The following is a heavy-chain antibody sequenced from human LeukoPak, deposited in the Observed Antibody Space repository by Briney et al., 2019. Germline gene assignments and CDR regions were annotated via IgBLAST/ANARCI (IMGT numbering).Heavy chain of an antibody. D-gene: IGHD1-14*01. Sequence: PSETLSLTCTVSGGSIGSSSYYWSWIRQPPGKGLEWIGEINHSGSTNYNPSLKSRVTISVDTSKNQFSLKLSSVTAADTAVYYCARRPSRALHRGRFDPWGQGTLVTVSS. V-gene: IGHV4-39*07. CDR3: ARRPSRALHRGRFDP. CDR1: GGSIGSSSYY. CDR2: INHSGST. J-gene: IGHJ5*02.